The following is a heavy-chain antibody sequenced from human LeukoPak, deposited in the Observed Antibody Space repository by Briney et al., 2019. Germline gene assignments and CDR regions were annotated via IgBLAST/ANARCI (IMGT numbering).Heavy chain of an antibody. CDR2: IYHSGST. CDR3: ARARWELSVFDY. Sequence: PSETLSLTCAVSGCSISSGGYSWSWIRQPPGKGLEWIGYIYHSGSTYYNPSLKSRVTISVDTSKNQFSLKLSSVTAADTAVYYCARARWELSVFDYWGQGTLVTVSS. V-gene: IGHV4-30-2*05. J-gene: IGHJ4*02. CDR1: GCSISSGGYS. D-gene: IGHD1-26*01.